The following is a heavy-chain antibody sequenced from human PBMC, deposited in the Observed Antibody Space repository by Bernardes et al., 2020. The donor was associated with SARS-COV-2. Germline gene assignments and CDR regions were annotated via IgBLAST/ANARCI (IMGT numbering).Heavy chain of an antibody. CDR3: ARGGYSSTYWYFDL. Sequence: GGSLRLSCAASGFTFSSYDMHWVRQATGKGLEWVSAIGTAGDTYYPGSVKGRFTISRENAKNSLYLQMNSLRAGDTAVYYCARGGYSSTYWYFDLWGRGTLVTVSS. V-gene: IGHV3-13*01. CDR1: GFTFSSYD. D-gene: IGHD5-12*01. J-gene: IGHJ2*01. CDR2: IGTAGDT.